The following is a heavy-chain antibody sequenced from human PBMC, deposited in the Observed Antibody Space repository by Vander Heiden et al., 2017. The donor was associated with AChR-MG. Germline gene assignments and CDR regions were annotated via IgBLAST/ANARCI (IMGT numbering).Heavy chain of an antibody. D-gene: IGHD1-20*01. CDR2: ISYDGSNR. CDR3: AKDLGPVRINSRSYYYGMDV. Sequence: QAQLVESGVGVVRPGRSLRLSCAASGFAFSSYGMHGVRQAPGKGLEWVAVISYDGSNRYYADSVKGRFTFTRDNSKNTLYLQMNSMRAEDTDVYYCAKDLGPVRINSRSYYYGMDVWGQGTTVTVSS. V-gene: IGHV3-30*18. CDR1: GFAFSSYG. J-gene: IGHJ6*02.